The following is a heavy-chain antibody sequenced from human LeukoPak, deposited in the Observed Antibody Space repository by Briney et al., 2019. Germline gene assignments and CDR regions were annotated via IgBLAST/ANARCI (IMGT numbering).Heavy chain of an antibody. J-gene: IGHJ4*02. CDR3: AKTPIVGAPAYFDY. D-gene: IGHD1-26*01. CDR2: IRYDGSNK. CDR1: GFTFSSYG. V-gene: IGHV3-30*02. Sequence: PGGSLRLSCAASGFTFSSYGMHWVRQAPGKGLEWVAFIRYDGSNKYYADSVKGRFTISRDNSKNTLYLQMNSLRAEDTAVYYCAKTPIVGAPAYFDYWGQGTLVTVSS.